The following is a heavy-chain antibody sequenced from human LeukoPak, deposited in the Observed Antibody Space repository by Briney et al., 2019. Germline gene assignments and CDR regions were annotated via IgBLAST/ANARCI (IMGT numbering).Heavy chain of an antibody. Sequence: EASVKVSCKASGGTFSSYAISWVRQAPGQGLEWMGGIIPIFGTANYAQKFQGRVTITADKSTSTAYMELSSLRSEDTAVYYCARARGVDTAMVTSHYYYMDVWGKGTTVTVSS. CDR2: IIPIFGTA. V-gene: IGHV1-69*06. D-gene: IGHD5-18*01. CDR3: ARARGVDTAMVTSHYYYMDV. CDR1: GGTFSSYA. J-gene: IGHJ6*03.